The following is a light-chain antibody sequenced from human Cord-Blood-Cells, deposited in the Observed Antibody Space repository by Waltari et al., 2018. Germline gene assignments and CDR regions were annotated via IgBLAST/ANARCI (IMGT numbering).Light chain of an antibody. J-gene: IGKJ1*01. CDR1: QSISSW. CDR3: QQYNSYSPWT. Sequence: DIQMTQSPSTLSASVGDRVTITCRASQSISSWLAWYQQKPGKAPKLLSYKASSLESGGTSRFSGSGSGTEFTLTSSSLQTDDFATYYCQQYNSYSPWTFDQGTKVEIK. V-gene: IGKV1-5*03. CDR2: KAS.